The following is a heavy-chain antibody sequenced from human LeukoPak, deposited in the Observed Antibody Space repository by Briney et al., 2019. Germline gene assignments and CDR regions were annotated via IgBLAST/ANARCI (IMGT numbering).Heavy chain of an antibody. J-gene: IGHJ4*02. V-gene: IGHV3-48*01. Sequence: GGSLRLSCAASGFTFSSYSMSWVRQAPGKGLEWVSYISSSSTTIYYADSVKGRFTISRDNAKNSLYLQMNSLRAEDTAIYYCARGYTSGSFGYWGQGTLVTASS. D-gene: IGHD3-10*01. CDR3: ARGYTSGSFGY. CDR2: ISSSSTTI. CDR1: GFTFSSYS.